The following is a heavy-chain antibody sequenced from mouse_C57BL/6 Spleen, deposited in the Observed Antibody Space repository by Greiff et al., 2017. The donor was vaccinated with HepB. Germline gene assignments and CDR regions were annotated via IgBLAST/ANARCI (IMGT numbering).Heavy chain of an antibody. D-gene: IGHD2-4*01. J-gene: IGHJ4*01. Sequence: EVQLKQSGPELVKPGASVKISCKASGYTFTDYYMNWVKQSHGKSLEWIGDINPNNGGTSYNQKFKGKATLTVDKSSSTAYMELRSLTSEDSAVYYCARGAMNYDYDGYAMDYWGQGTSVTVSS. CDR2: INPNNGGT. CDR3: ARGAMNYDYDGYAMDY. CDR1: GYTFTDYY. V-gene: IGHV1-26*01.